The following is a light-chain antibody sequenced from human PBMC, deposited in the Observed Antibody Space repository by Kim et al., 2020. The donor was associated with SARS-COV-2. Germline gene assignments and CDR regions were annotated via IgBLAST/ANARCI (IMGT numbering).Light chain of an antibody. CDR1: QGVSNY. J-gene: IGKJ1*01. V-gene: IGKV3-11*01. CDR2: DAS. CDR3: HQSRSWPGT. Sequence: EIVLTQSPATLSLSPGDRATLSCRASQGVSNYLAWYQQKPGQAPRLLISDASTRATGIPARFSGSGSGTDFTLTISSLEPEDFTFYYCHQSRSWPGTFGQGTKVEIK.